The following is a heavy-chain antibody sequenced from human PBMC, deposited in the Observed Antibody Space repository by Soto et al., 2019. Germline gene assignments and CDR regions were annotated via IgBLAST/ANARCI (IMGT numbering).Heavy chain of an antibody. V-gene: IGHV3-15*01. D-gene: IGHD6-19*01. CDR2: IKTEGDGGTR. J-gene: IGHJ4*02. Sequence: EVHLVESGGGLVEPGGSLRISCAASGFSFRKAYMSWVRQAPGTGPEWVGRIKTEGDGGTREYAAPVRGSFSISRDDSSSTLYLQMNSLKSGDTAIYYCTTWLEGPSGWLDSWGQGTMVTVSS. CDR3: TTWLEGPSGWLDS. CDR1: GFSFRKAY.